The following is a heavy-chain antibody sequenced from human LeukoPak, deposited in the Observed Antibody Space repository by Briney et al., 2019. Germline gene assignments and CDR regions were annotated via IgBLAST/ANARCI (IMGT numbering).Heavy chain of an antibody. CDR3: ARDLNFGSGSYGFDY. D-gene: IGHD3-10*01. CDR1: GGSISSYY. Sequence: PSETLSLTCTVSGGSISSYYWSWIRQPPGKGLEWIGYIYYSGSTNYNPSLKSRVTISVDKSKNQFSLKLSSVTAADTAVYYCARDLNFGSGSYGFDYWGQGTLVTVSS. J-gene: IGHJ4*02. V-gene: IGHV4-59*12. CDR2: IYYSGST.